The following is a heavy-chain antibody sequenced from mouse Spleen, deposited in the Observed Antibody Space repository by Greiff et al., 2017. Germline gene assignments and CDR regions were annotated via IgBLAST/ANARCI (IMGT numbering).Heavy chain of an antibody. Sequence: VQLQQSGPGLVKPSQSLSLTCSVTGYSITSGYYWNWIRQFPGNKLEWMGYISYDGSNNYNPSLKNRISITRDTSKNQFFLKLNSVTTEDTATYYCAREHYDGSYAMDYWGQGTSVTVSS. V-gene: IGHV3-6*01. J-gene: IGHJ4*01. CDR1: GYSITSGYY. D-gene: IGHD2-1*01. CDR3: AREHYDGSYAMDY. CDR2: ISYDGSN.